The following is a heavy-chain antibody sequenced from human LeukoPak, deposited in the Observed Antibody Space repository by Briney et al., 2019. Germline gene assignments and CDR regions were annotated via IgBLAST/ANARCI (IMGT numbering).Heavy chain of an antibody. V-gene: IGHV1-46*01. J-gene: IGHJ3*02. CDR1: GYTFTSYY. Sequence: ASVKVSCKASGYTFTSYYMHWVRQAPGQGLEWMGIINPSGGSTSYAQKSQGRVTMTRDTSTSTVYMELSSLRSEDTAVYYCARAMLKRGYCSGGSCYSAFDIWGQGTMVTVSS. CDR2: INPSGGST. D-gene: IGHD2-15*01. CDR3: ARAMLKRGYCSGGSCYSAFDI.